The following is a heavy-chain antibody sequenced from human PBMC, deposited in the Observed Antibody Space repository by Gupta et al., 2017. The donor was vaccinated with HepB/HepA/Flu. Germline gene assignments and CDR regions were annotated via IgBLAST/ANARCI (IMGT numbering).Heavy chain of an antibody. J-gene: IGHJ5*02. V-gene: IGHV4-59*01. CDR2: IYYSGST. D-gene: IGHD1-26*01. CDR3: ARGFVGAKGGFDP. Sequence: QVQLQESGPGLVKPSETLSLTGTVSGGSISSYYWSWIRQPPGKGLEWIGYIYYSGSTNYNPYLKSRVTISVDTSKNQFSLKLSSVTAADTAVYYCARGFVGAKGGFDPWGQGTLVTVSS. CDR1: GGSISSYY.